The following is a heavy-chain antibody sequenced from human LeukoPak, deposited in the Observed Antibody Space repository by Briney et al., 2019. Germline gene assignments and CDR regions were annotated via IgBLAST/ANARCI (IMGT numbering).Heavy chain of an antibody. V-gene: IGHV3-9*01. CDR2: ISWNSGSI. Sequence: GRSLRLSCAASGFTFDDYAMHWVRQAPGKGLEWVSGISWNSGSIGYADSVKGRFTISRDNAKNSLYLQMNSLRAEDTAVYYCARAGPTLRFLEWSTHFDYWGQGTLVTVSS. CDR1: GFTFDDYA. D-gene: IGHD3-3*01. J-gene: IGHJ4*02. CDR3: ARAGPTLRFLEWSTHFDY.